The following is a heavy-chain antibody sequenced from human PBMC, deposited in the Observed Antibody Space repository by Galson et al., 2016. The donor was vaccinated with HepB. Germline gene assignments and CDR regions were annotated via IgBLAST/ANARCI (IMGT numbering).Heavy chain of an antibody. D-gene: IGHD1-26*01. J-gene: IGHJ2*01. V-gene: IGHV3-23*01. CDR2: ISKSGDYT. Sequence: SLRLSCAASGFIFSEYAMSWVRQAPGKGLEWVSAISKSGDYTYYADSVKGRFTISRDNSKNTLSLQMNSLRVEDTAVYYCTREFDLWGRGTQVTVS. CDR1: GFIFSEYA. CDR3: TREFDL.